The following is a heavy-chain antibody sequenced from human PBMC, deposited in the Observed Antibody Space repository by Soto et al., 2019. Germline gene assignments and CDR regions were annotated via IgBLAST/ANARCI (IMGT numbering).Heavy chain of an antibody. J-gene: IGHJ6*02. Sequence: EVQLLESGGNLVQPGGSLRLSCAASGFTFTDYAVSWVRQAPGKGLQWVSVITGSGGTTLYADSVKGRFTISRDNSKNTLYLQMNSLRAEDTAVYYCAKESARSLHYYYSYGMDVWGQGTTVTVSS. CDR1: GFTFTDYA. D-gene: IGHD4-17*01. CDR3: AKESARSLHYYYSYGMDV. V-gene: IGHV3-23*01. CDR2: ITGSGGTT.